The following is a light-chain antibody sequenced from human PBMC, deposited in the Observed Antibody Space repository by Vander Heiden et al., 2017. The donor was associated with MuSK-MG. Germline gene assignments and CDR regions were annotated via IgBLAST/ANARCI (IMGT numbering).Light chain of an antibody. CDR1: QYVSNSH. J-gene: IGKJ2*01. CDR3: QHRCASPGYT. Sequence: VLTQSPGTLSLFPRERATLSCRASQYVSNSHLAWYQQKFGQAPRLLINGASIRATGIPDRFTASGPATDFTLTIRSGEPEDFAVYYCQHRCASPGYTFGPGTMMEIK. V-gene: IGKV3-20*01. CDR2: GAS.